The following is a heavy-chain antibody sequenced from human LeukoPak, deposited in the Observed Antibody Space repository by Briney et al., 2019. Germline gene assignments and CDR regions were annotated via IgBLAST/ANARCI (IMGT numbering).Heavy chain of an antibody. D-gene: IGHD3-10*01. CDR2: ISSSGSTI. Sequence: GGSLRLSCEVSGFTFSDYYMSWIRQAPGMGLEWLSYISSSGSTIYYADSVKGRFTISRDSANNSLYLQMNGLRAEDTAVYFCARKTYGSEFYVDYWGQGTLVTVSS. CDR1: GFTFSDYY. V-gene: IGHV3-11*01. CDR3: ARKTYGSEFYVDY. J-gene: IGHJ4*02.